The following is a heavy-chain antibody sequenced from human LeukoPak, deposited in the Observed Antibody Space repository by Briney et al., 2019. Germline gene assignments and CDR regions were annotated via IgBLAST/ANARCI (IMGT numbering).Heavy chain of an antibody. Sequence: GRSLRLSCAASGVTFSSYWMHWVRQAPGKGLVWVSRINSDGSSTSYADSVKGRFTISRDDAKNTLYLQMNSLRAEDTAVYYCARGEYDFWSGYLPGRSHYYYYGMDVWGQGTTVTVSS. CDR3: ARGEYDFWSGYLPGRSHYYYYGMDV. CDR2: INSDGSST. V-gene: IGHV3-74*01. D-gene: IGHD3-3*01. J-gene: IGHJ6*02. CDR1: GVTFSSYW.